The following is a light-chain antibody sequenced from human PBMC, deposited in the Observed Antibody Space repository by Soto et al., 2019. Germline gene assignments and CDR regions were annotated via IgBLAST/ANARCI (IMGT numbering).Light chain of an antibody. CDR1: YNL. Sequence: QSALTQPASVSGSPGQSITISCTGTYNLVSWYQQHPGKAPKLMIFEVNKRPSGVSYRFSGSKSGNTASLTISALQAEDEADYFCCSYAGNRRVFGEGTQLTVL. V-gene: IGLV2-23*02. CDR3: CSYAGNRRV. CDR2: EVN. J-gene: IGLJ3*02.